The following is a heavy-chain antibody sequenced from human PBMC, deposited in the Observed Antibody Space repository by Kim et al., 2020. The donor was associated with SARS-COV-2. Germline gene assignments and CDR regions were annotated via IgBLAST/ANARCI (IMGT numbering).Heavy chain of an antibody. J-gene: IGHJ4*01. V-gene: IGHV4-34*01. D-gene: IGHD3-10*01. CDR1: GGSFSGYY. Sequence: SQTLSLTCAVYGGSFSGYYWSWIRQPPGKGLEWIGEINHSGSTNYNPSLKSRVTISVDTSKNQFSLKLSSVTAADTAVYYCARGEEYYYGSGTSSGDYWG. CDR3: ARGEEYYYGSGTSSGDY. CDR2: INHSGST.